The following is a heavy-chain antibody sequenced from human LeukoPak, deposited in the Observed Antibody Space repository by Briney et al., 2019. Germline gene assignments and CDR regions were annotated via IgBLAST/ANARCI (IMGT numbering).Heavy chain of an antibody. V-gene: IGHV1-69*13. CDR2: IIPIFGTA. CDR3: ARDSDNWGWRDYYYYGMDV. CDR1: GGTFSSYA. J-gene: IGHJ6*02. Sequence: GASVKVSCKASGGTFSSYAISWVRQAPGQGLEWMGGIIPIFGTANYAQKFQGRVTITADESTSTAYMELSSLRSEDTAVYYCARDSDNWGWRDYYYYGMDVWGQGTTVTVSS. D-gene: IGHD7-27*01.